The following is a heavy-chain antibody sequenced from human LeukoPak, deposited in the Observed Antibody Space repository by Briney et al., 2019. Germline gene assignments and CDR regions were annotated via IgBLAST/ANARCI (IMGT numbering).Heavy chain of an antibody. CDR2: ISSRSTVI. D-gene: IGHD6-19*01. Sequence: PGGSLRLSCAASGITFSTYSMTWVRQAPGKGLEWVSYISSRSTVIYYADSLRGRFTISRDNAKNSLYLQVNSLRVEDTALYFCAREAVAGRGFDYWGQGALVTVSS. CDR1: GITFSTYS. J-gene: IGHJ4*02. CDR3: AREAVAGRGFDY. V-gene: IGHV3-48*01.